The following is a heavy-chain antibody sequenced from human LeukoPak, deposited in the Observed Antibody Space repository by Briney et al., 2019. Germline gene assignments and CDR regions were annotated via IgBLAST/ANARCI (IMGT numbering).Heavy chain of an antibody. J-gene: IGHJ4*02. Sequence: WASVKVSCKASGYTFTSYDINWVRQATGQGLEWMGWMNPNSGNTGYAQKFQGRVTMTRNTSISTAYMELSSLRSEDTAVYYCARAYPRRAGTIDYWGQGTLVTVSS. CDR2: MNPNSGNT. V-gene: IGHV1-8*01. D-gene: IGHD1-7*01. CDR3: ARAYPRRAGTIDY. CDR1: GYTFTSYD.